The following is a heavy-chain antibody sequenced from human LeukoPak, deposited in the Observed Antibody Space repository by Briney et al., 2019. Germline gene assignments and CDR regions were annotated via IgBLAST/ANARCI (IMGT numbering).Heavy chain of an antibody. V-gene: IGHV3-33*08. CDR1: QFTFRIYS. D-gene: IGHD3-10*01. J-gene: IGHJ4*02. CDR3: ARDRRFYGSGEGTVDY. Sequence: GGSLRLSCAASQFTFRIYSMSWVRQAPGKGLEWVAVIWYDGSNKYYADSVKGRFTISRDNSKNTLYLQMNSLRAEDTAVYYCARDRRFYGSGEGTVDYWGQGTLVTVSS. CDR2: IWYDGSNK.